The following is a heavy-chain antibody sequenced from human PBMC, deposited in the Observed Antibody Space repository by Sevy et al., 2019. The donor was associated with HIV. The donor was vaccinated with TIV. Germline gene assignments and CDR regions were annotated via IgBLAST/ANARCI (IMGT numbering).Heavy chain of an antibody. J-gene: IGHJ3*01. D-gene: IGHD3-22*01. CDR2: IKPDGREG. CDR1: GFTFSSYW. CDR3: ARGDYYDSSGFYIDAFDV. Sequence: GGSLRLSCTASGFTFSSYWMSWVRQAPGRGLEWVANIKPDGREGYYVDSVKDRFTISRDNAKNSLYLQMNSLRAGDTAVYYCARGDYYDSSGFYIDAFDVWGQGTMVTVSS. V-gene: IGHV3-7*04.